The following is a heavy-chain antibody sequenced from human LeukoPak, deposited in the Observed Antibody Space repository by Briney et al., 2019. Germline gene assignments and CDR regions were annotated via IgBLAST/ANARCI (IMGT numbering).Heavy chain of an antibody. CDR1: GFTFSSYW. J-gene: IGHJ5*02. V-gene: IGHV3-7*01. CDR2: IKQDGSEK. D-gene: IGHD6-13*01. CDR3: ARGRQQLNP. Sequence: PGGSLRLSCAASGFTFSSYWMSWVSQAPGKGLEWVANIKQDGSEKYYVDSVKGRFTISRANANNSLYLQMNTLRAEDTAAYYCARGRQQLNPWGQGALVTVSS.